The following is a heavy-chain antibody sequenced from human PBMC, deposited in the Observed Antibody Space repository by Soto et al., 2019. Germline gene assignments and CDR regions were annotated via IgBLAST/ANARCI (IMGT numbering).Heavy chain of an antibody. D-gene: IGHD5-12*01. CDR2: IIPIFGTA. CDR3: ARGDIPHYYYYYYGRDV. J-gene: IGHJ6*04. CDR1: GGTFSSYA. V-gene: IGHV1-69*13. Sequence: GASVKVSCKASGGTFSSYAISWVRQAPGQGLEWMGGIIPIFGTANYAQKFQGRVTITADESTSTAYMELSSLRSEDTAVYYCARGDIPHYYYYYYGRDVWGEGTTVTVSS.